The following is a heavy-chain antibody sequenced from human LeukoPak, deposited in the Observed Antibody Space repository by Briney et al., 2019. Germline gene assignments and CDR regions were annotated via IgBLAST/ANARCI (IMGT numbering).Heavy chain of an antibody. J-gene: IGHJ3*02. V-gene: IGHV1-18*01. D-gene: IGHD2-2*01. CDR2: ISAYNGNT. CDR1: VYTFTSCG. Sequence: ASVTVSCKPSVYTFTSCGISWVRQAPGQGLEWMGWISAYNGNTNYAQKLQGRVTMTTDTSTSTAYIELRSLRSDDTAVYYCARDTGVVPAAYDAFDIWGQGTMVTVSS. CDR3: ARDTGVVPAAYDAFDI.